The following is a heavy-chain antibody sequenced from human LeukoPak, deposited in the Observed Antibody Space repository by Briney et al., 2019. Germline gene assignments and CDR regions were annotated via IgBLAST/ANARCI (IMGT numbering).Heavy chain of an antibody. J-gene: IGHJ6*02. CDR3: ASFYGSGSYPPYGMDV. V-gene: IGHV3-66*01. CDR1: GFTVSSNY. CDR2: IYSGGST. D-gene: IGHD3-10*01. Sequence: GGSLRLSCAASGFTVSSNYMSWVRQAPGKGLEWVSVIYSGGSTYYADSVKGRFTISRDNSKNTLYLQMNSLGAEDTAVYYCASFYGSGSYPPYGMDVWGQGTTVTVSS.